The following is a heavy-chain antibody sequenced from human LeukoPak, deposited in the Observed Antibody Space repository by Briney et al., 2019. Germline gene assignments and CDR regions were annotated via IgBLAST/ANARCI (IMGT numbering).Heavy chain of an antibody. V-gene: IGHV6-1*01. CDR2: TYYRSKWYN. CDR3: ARAPYSSGWYHGGNWFDP. J-gene: IGHJ5*02. Sequence: SPTLSLTFAISGDSVSSNSAAWNWVRQSPGRGLEWLGRTYYRSKWYNDYAVSVKSRISINPDTSKNQFSLQLNSVTPEDTAVYYCARAPYSSGWYHGGNWFDPWGQGTLVTVSS. CDR1: GDSVSSNSAA. D-gene: IGHD6-19*01.